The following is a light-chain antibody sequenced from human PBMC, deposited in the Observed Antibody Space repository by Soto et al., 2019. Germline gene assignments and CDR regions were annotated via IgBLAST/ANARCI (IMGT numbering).Light chain of an antibody. J-gene: IGLJ1*01. V-gene: IGLV1-44*01. CDR2: SNN. CDR3: AAWDDSLNGYV. Sequence: QSLLTNPPSASGTPGRRVVISCSGSSSNIGSNTVNWYQQLPGTAPKLLIYSNNHRPSGVPDRFSGSKSGTSASLAISGLQSDDEADYYCAAWDDSLNGYVFATGTKVTVL. CDR1: SSNIGSNT.